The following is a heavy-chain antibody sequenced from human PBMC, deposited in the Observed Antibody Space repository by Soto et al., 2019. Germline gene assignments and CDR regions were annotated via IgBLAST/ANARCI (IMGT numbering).Heavy chain of an antibody. CDR2: ISSSSSYI. V-gene: IGHV3-21*01. J-gene: IGHJ6*03. CDR1: GFTFSSYS. D-gene: IGHD3-10*01. CDR3: ARVGSNMVRGVYYYYYYMDV. Sequence: VQLVESGGGLVKPGGSLRLSCAASGFTFSSYSMNWVRQAPGKGLEWVSSISSSSSYIYYADSVKGRFTISRDNAKNSLYLQMNSLRAEDTAVYYCARVGSNMVRGVYYYYYYMDVWGKGTTVTVSS.